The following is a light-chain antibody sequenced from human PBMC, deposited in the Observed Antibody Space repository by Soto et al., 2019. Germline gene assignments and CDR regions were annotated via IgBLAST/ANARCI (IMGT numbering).Light chain of an antibody. J-gene: IGKJ1*01. CDR3: QQYGSSPRT. CDR1: QNINNNY. V-gene: IGKV3-20*01. Sequence: IVLTHAPGTLSFSPGDIAALSVRASQNINNNYLAWYQQKPGQAPRLLIYGASMRAIGIPDKFGGSGFGTDFTLTISRLEPEDFAMYYCQQYGSSPRTFGQGTKVDIK. CDR2: GAS.